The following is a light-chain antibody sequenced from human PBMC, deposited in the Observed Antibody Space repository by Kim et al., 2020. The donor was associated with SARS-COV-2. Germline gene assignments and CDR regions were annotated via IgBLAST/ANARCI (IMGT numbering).Light chain of an antibody. V-gene: IGLV3-19*01. CDR1: SLRSYY. J-gene: IGLJ2*01. CDR3: NSRDSNNNVL. CDR2: GKN. Sequence: SSELTQDPAVSVALGQTVRITCQGDSLRSYYATWYQQKPGQAPMLVIYGKNSRPSGIPDRFSGSSSGNTASLTITGTQAGDEADYYCNSRDSNNNVLFGGGTRLTVL.